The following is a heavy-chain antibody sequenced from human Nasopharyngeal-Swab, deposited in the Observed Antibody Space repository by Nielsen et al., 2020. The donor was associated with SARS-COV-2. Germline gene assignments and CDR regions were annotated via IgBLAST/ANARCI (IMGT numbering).Heavy chain of an antibody. D-gene: IGHD6-19*01. Sequence: SVKVSCKASGGAFSSYAISWVRQAPGQGLEWMGGIIPILGIANYAQKFQGRVTITADKSTSTAYMELSSLRSEDTAVYYCARERAYSSGLNWFDPWGQGTLVTVSS. V-gene: IGHV1-69*10. J-gene: IGHJ5*02. CDR3: ARERAYSSGLNWFDP. CDR1: GGAFSSYA. CDR2: IIPILGIA.